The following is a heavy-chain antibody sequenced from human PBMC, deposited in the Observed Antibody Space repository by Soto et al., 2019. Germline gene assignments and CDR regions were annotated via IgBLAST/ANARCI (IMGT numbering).Heavy chain of an antibody. Sequence: GGSLRLSCAASGFIFSDYYMDWVRQAPGKGLEWVGRSRNRAHSYTTEYAAAVKGRFTISRDDSKNSLYLQMNSLKTEDTAVYYCARGASFGLAIYFDFWGQGTPVTVSS. CDR3: ARGASFGLAIYFDF. J-gene: IGHJ4*02. D-gene: IGHD3-3*01. V-gene: IGHV3-72*01. CDR2: SRNRAHSYTT. CDR1: GFIFSDYY.